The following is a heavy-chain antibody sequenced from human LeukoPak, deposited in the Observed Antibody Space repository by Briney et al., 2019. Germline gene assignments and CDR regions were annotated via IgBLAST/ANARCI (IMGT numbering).Heavy chain of an antibody. CDR2: ISGSGGST. CDR3: AKDLPVGSPEYYFDY. Sequence: GGSLRLSCAASGFTISSYAMSWVRQAPGKGLEWVSAISGSGGSTYYADSVKGRFTTSRDNSKNTLYLQMNSLRAEDTAVYYCAKDLPVGSPEYYFDYWGQGTLVTVSS. V-gene: IGHV3-23*01. J-gene: IGHJ4*02. D-gene: IGHD1-26*01. CDR1: GFTISSYA.